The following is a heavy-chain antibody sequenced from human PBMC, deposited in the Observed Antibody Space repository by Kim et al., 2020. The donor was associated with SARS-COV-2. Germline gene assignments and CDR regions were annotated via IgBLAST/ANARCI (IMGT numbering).Heavy chain of an antibody. CDR2: IKSKTDGGTT. J-gene: IGHJ4*02. CDR3: TTDLEGDYVY. CDR1: GFTFSNAW. Sequence: GGSLRLSCAASGFTFSNAWMSWVRQAPGKGLEWVGGIKSKTDGGTTDYAAPVKGRFTISRDDSKNTLYLQRNSLKTEATAVCSCTTDLEGDYVYWGQVT. V-gene: IGHV3-15*01. D-gene: IGHD4-17*01.